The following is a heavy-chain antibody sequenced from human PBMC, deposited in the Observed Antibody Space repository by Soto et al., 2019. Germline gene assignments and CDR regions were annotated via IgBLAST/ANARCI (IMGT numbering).Heavy chain of an antibody. CDR1: GFTFSSYA. D-gene: IGHD2-15*01. Sequence: EVQLLESGGGLVQPGGSLRLSCAASGFTFSSYAMSWVRQAPGKGLEWVSAISGSGGSTYYADSVKGRFTISRDNSKNTLYLQMNSLRGEDTAVYYCAIDEIGYCSGGSCYYFDYWGQGTLVTVSS. J-gene: IGHJ4*01. CDR2: ISGSGGST. V-gene: IGHV3-23*01. CDR3: AIDEIGYCSGGSCYYFDY.